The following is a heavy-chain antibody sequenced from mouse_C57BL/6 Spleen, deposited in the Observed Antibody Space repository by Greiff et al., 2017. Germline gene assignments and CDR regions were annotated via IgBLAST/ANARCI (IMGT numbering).Heavy chain of an antibody. CDR3: ARDDYGFAY. Sequence: QVQLQQPGAELVKPGASVKLSCKASGYTFTSYWMHWVKQRPGRGLEWIGGIDPNSGGTKYNEKFTSKATLTVDKPSSTVYMQLSSLKSDDSAVYYCARDDYGFAYWGQGTLVTVSA. CDR2: IDPNSGGT. J-gene: IGHJ3*01. V-gene: IGHV1-72*01. CDR1: GYTFTSYW. D-gene: IGHD2-4*01.